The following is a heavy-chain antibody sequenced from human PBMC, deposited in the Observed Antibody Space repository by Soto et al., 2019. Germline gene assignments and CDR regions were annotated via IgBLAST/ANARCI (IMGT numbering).Heavy chain of an antibody. J-gene: IGHJ3*02. CDR2: ISSSSSYI. Sequence: NPGGSLRLSCAASGFTFSSYSMNWVRQAPGKGLEWVSSISSSSSYIYYADSVKGRFTISRDNAKNSLYLQMNSLRAEDTAVYYCARQSRYYDSSGYGGDAFDIWGQGTMVTVSS. CDR1: GFTFSSYS. D-gene: IGHD3-22*01. V-gene: IGHV3-21*01. CDR3: ARQSRYYDSSGYGGDAFDI.